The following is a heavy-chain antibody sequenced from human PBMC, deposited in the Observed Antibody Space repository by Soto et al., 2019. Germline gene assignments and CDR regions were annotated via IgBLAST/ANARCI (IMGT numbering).Heavy chain of an antibody. CDR3: AKDERGSSGPMGY. CDR2: MSGSGGST. CDR1: GFTFSSYA. V-gene: IGHV3-23*01. D-gene: IGHD6-19*01. Sequence: GSLRLSCAASGFTFSSYAMSWVRQAPGKGLEWVSAMSGSGGSTYYADSVKGRFTISRDNSKNTLYLQMNSLRAEDTAAYYCAKDERGSSGPMGYWRQGPLVLVS. J-gene: IGHJ4*02.